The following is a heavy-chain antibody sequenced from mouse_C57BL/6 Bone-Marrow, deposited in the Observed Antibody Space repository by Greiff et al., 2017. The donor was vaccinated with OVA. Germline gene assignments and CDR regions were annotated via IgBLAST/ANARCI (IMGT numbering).Heavy chain of an antibody. J-gene: IGHJ2*01. Sequence: VQRVESGAELMKPGASVKLSCKATGYTFTGYWIEWVKQRPGHGLEWIGELLPGSGSTNYNEKFKGKATFTADTSSNTAYMQRSSLPTEDSAIYYCAKVGTTVVAPYFDYWGQGTTLTVSS. CDR3: AKVGTTVVAPYFDY. D-gene: IGHD1-1*01. CDR1: GYTFTGYW. V-gene: IGHV1-9*01. CDR2: LLPGSGST.